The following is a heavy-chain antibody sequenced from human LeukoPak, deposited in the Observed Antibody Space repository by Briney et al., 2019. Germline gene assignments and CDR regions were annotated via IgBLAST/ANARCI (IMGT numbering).Heavy chain of an antibody. Sequence: ASVKVSCKASGYTFTDYYMHWVRQAPGQGLEWMGWINPSSGATNYAHKFQGRVTMTRDTSITTASMELSRLRPDDTAVYCCARIDFWSGYCLDYWGQGTLVTVSS. CDR3: ARIDFWSGYCLDY. J-gene: IGHJ4*02. CDR2: INPSSGAT. V-gene: IGHV1-2*07. D-gene: IGHD3-3*01. CDR1: GYTFTDYY.